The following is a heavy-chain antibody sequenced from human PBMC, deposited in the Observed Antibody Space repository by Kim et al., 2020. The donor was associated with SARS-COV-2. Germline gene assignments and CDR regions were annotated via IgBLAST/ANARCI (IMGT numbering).Heavy chain of an antibody. J-gene: IGHJ3*02. V-gene: IGHV4-34*01. Sequence: SETLSLTCAVYGGSFSGYYWSWIRQPPGKGLEWIGEINHSGSTNYNPSLKSRVTISVDTSKNQFSLKLSSVTAADTAVYYCARFSSGWSDIWGQGTMVTVSS. CDR3: ARFSSGWSDI. CDR2: INHSGST. D-gene: IGHD6-19*01. CDR1: GGSFSGYY.